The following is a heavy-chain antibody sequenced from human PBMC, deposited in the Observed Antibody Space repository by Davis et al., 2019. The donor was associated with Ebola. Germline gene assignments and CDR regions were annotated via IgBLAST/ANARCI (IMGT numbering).Heavy chain of an antibody. D-gene: IGHD6-13*01. CDR2: TYYRSKWYN. J-gene: IGHJ4*02. V-gene: IGHV6-1*01. CDR3: ARGRSWPLDS. Sequence: SQTLSLTCAISGDSVSRNSVAWNWIRQSPSRGLEWLGRTYYRSKWYNDYAVSVKSRITINADTSKNQFSLQLNSVTPEDTAVYYCARGRSWPLDSWGQGTLVTVSS. CDR1: GDSVSRNSVA.